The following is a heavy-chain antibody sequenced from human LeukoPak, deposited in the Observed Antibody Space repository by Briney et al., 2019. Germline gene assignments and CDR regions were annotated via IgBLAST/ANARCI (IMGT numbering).Heavy chain of an antibody. Sequence: SETLSLTCTVSGVSISSYYWTWIRQLPGKGLEWIGNINYSGSTKYNPSLKSRVTISVDTSKNQFSLKLSSVTAADTAVYYCARWYYDSSGYRYFDYWGQGTLVTVSS. CDR2: INYSGST. CDR1: GVSISSYY. V-gene: IGHV4-59*01. CDR3: ARWYYDSSGYRYFDY. J-gene: IGHJ4*02. D-gene: IGHD3-22*01.